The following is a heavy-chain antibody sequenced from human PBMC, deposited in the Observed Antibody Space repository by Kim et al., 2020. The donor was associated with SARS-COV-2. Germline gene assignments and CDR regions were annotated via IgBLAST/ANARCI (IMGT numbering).Heavy chain of an antibody. CDR3: AGDYITAAGKEHFDY. V-gene: IGHV1-46*01. CDR1: GYTFTDFY. Sequence: ASVKVSCKASGYTFTDFYIHWVRQAPGQGLEWMGIIDPRNSWTQYAQRLQGRLTVTRDTSTSTVYMELSSLRSDDTAVYYCAGDYITAAGKEHFDYWGQGTLVTISS. CDR2: IDPRNSWT. J-gene: IGHJ4*02. D-gene: IGHD6-13*01.